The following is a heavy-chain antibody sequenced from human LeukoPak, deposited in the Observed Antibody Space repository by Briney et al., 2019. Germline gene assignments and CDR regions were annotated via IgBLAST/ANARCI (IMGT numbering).Heavy chain of an antibody. CDR3: ARIAAPGLA. CDR1: GASIDRSTYY. V-gene: IGHV4-39*01. CDR2: VYYSGST. D-gene: IGHD6-25*01. J-gene: IGHJ5*02. Sequence: TTSETLSLTCSVSGASIDRSTYYWGWIRQPPGKGLEWIGSVYYSGSTYYNSALKSRVTISVDTSKNQFSLKLYSVTAADTSVYFCARIAAPGLAWGQGTLVTVSS.